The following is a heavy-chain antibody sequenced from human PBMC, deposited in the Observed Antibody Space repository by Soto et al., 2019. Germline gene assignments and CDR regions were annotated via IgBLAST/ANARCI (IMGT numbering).Heavy chain of an antibody. V-gene: IGHV1-2*06. J-gene: IGHJ5*02. CDR2: INPRSGDT. CDR1: GYTFIGYY. CDR3: GRDGVGATPLGWFDP. D-gene: IGHD1-26*01. Sequence: QVQLVQSGAEVKKPAASVKVSCKASGYTFIGYYIHWVRQAPGQGLEWMGRINPRSGDTTYAQKFQGRLTMTRDTSISTAYMELSSLRSDDTAVYYCGRDGVGATPLGWFDPWGQGSLVTVSS.